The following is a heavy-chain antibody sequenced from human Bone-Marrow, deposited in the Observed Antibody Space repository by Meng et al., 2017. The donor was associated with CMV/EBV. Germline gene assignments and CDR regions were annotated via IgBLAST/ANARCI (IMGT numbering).Heavy chain of an antibody. D-gene: IGHD6-6*01. CDR2: IYHSGST. Sequence: GSLRLSCTVSGYSISSGYYWGWIRQPPGKGLEWIGSIYHSGSTYYNPSLKSRVTISVDTSKNQFSLKLSSVTAADTAVYYCARPEYTSSEAFSWGQGTLVTVSS. V-gene: IGHV4-38-2*02. CDR3: ARPEYTSSEAFS. J-gene: IGHJ4*02. CDR1: GYSISSGYY.